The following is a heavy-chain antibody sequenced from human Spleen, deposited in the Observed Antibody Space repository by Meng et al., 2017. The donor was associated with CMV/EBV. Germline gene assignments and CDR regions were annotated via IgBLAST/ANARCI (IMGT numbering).Heavy chain of an antibody. V-gene: IGHV1-2*02. CDR2: INPNSGGT. Sequence: ASVKVSCKASGYTFTGYYIHWVRQAPGQGLEWMGWINPNSGGTDSAQKFQGRVTMTRDTSSTTAYMELSRLRSDDTAVYYCARAKTGTTPSWFDPWGQGTPVTVSS. CDR1: GYTFTGYY. J-gene: IGHJ5*02. D-gene: IGHD1-7*01. CDR3: ARAKTGTTPSWFDP.